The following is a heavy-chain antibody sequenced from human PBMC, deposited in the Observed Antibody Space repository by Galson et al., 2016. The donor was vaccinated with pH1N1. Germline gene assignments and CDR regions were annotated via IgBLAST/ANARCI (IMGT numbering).Heavy chain of an antibody. CDR3: AKESGEDWSGSKRYSFDY. CDR2: ISYDGSVE. J-gene: IGHJ4*02. V-gene: IGHV3-30*18. Sequence: SLRLSCAASGFTFSSFGMHWVRQAPGKGLEWMAVISYDGSVEYYGDSVKGRFSISRDNSKNTLYLQMNSLRPEDTAVYYCAKESGEDWSGSKRYSFDYWGQGDLVTVSS. CDR1: GFTFSSFG. D-gene: IGHD3-3*01.